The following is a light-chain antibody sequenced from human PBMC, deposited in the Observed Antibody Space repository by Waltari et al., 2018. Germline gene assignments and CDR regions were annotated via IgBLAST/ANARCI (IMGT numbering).Light chain of an antibody. Sequence: EAMMTQSPATLSVSPGDRATPSCRASQSVSNNVAWCQQKPGQAPSTLIYDAATPATGVPARFSGSGSGTEFTLTISSLQTEDFAVYYCQQYNNWPLYTFGQGTKLEIK. CDR2: DAA. J-gene: IGKJ2*01. CDR1: QSVSNN. CDR3: QQYNNWPLYT. V-gene: IGKV3-15*01.